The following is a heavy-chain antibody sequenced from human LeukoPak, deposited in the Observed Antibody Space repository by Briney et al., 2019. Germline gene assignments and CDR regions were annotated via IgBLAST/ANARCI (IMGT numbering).Heavy chain of an antibody. V-gene: IGHV3-23*01. J-gene: IGHJ4*02. CDR3: AKDLGGGYLTLDY. D-gene: IGHD3-22*01. CDR1: GFAFSSYA. Sequence: GGSLRLSCAASGFAFSSYAMTWVRQAPGKGLEWVSGIGASGGNTYYADSVKGRFTISRDNSKNTLYLQMNSLRAEDTAVYYCAKDLGGGYLTLDYWGQGTLVTVSS. CDR2: IGASGGNT.